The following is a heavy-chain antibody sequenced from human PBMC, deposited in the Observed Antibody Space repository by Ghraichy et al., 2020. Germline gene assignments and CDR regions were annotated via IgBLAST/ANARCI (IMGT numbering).Heavy chain of an antibody. CDR1: GFTFSSYA. CDR2: ISYDGSNK. J-gene: IGHJ3*02. D-gene: IGHD3-22*01. Sequence: GGSLRLSCAASGFTFSSYAMYWVRQAPGKGLEWVALISYDGSNKDYADSVKGRFTISRDNSKNTLYLQMHSLRAEDTAVYYCARDRGHYDSTGNVFDIWGQGTMVTVSS. CDR3: ARDRGHYDSTGNVFDI. V-gene: IGHV3-30*04.